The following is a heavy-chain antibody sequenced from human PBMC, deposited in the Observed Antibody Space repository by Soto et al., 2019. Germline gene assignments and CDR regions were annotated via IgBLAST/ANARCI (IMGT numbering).Heavy chain of an antibody. Sequence: QLQLQESGPGLVKPSETLSLTCTVSGGSISSSSYYWGWIRQPPGQGLEWIGSIYYSGSTYYNPSLKSRVTISVDTSKNQFSLKLSSVTAADTAVYYCARHAYDSSGYHDYWGQGTLVTVSS. CDR3: ARHAYDSSGYHDY. J-gene: IGHJ4*02. CDR1: GGSISSSSYY. CDR2: IYYSGST. V-gene: IGHV4-39*01. D-gene: IGHD3-22*01.